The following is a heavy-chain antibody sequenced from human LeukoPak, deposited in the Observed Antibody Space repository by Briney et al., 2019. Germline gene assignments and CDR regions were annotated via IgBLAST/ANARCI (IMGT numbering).Heavy chain of an antibody. CDR3: ARDTGALVTHFDY. J-gene: IGHJ4*02. V-gene: IGHV3-7*03. CDR2: IKYDEVEK. D-gene: IGHD5-18*01. CDR1: GDSFSRYW. Sequence: GGSLRLSCVASGDSFSRYWMSWVRQAPGKGLEWVANIKYDEVEKYHVDSVKGRFTISRDNAKKSLYLQMNSLRAEDTAVYYCARDTGALVTHFDYWGQGTLVTVSS.